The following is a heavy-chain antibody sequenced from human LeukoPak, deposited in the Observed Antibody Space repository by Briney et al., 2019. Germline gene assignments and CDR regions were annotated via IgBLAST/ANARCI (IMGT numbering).Heavy chain of an antibody. V-gene: IGHV3-21*01. CDR3: ARSDIVATDPFDY. Sequence: GVSLRLSCEASGFXFSSYSINWVRQAPGKGLEWISSISSSSSYIYYADSVKGRFTISRDNAKNSLYLQMNSLRAEDTAVYYCARSDIVATDPFDYWGQGTLVTVSS. CDR2: ISSSSSYI. D-gene: IGHD5-12*01. CDR1: GFXFSSYS. J-gene: IGHJ4*02.